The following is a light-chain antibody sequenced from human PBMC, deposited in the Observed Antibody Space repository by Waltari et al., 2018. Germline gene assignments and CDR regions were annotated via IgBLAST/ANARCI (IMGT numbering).Light chain of an antibody. Sequence: DIQMTQSPSSLSASVGDRVTITCRASQTISRYLNWYQQKPGKDPNLLIYAASSLQSGVPSRCSGSGSGRDFTLIITRLQPEDLATYHCQQSYGFTRTFGRGTKVEIK. CDR2: AAS. CDR3: QQSYGFTRT. CDR1: QTISRY. V-gene: IGKV1-39*01. J-gene: IGKJ1*01.